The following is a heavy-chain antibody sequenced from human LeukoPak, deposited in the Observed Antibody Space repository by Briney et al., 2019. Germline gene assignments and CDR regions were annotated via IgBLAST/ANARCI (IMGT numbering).Heavy chain of an antibody. D-gene: IGHD2-15*01. CDR2: IYHSGST. V-gene: IGHV4-4*02. CDR1: GGSISSSNW. Sequence: SETQSLTCAVSGGSISSSNWWSWVRQPPGKGLEWIGEIYHSGSTNYNPSLKSRVTISVDKSKNQFSLKLSSVTAADTAVYYCARDLQTPGRDAFDIWGQGTMVTVSS. J-gene: IGHJ3*02. CDR3: ARDLQTPGRDAFDI.